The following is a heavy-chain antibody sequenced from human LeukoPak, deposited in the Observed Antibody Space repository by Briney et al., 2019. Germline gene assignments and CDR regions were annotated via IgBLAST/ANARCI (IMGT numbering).Heavy chain of an antibody. J-gene: IGHJ4*02. D-gene: IGHD6-13*01. CDR2: IYPCDSDT. V-gene: IGHV5-51*01. CDR3: ARQSRGSSSPPDY. CDR1: GYSFTSYW. Sequence: GESLKISCKGSGYSFTSYWIGWVRPMPGKGLEWMGIIYPCDSDTRYRPSFQGQVTISADNSLSTASLQWSSLKASDTAMYYCARQSRGSSSPPDYWGQGTLVTVSS.